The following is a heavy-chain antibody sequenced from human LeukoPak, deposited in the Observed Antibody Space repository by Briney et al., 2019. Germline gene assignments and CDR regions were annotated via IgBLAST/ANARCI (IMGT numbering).Heavy chain of an antibody. CDR3: ARASNSYGHHQRVRGYYYYYMDV. V-gene: IGHV4-59*01. Sequence: SETLSLTCTVSGGSISSYYWSWIRQPPGKGLEWIGYIYYSGSTNYNPSLKSRVTISVDTSKNQFSLKLSSVTAADTAVYYCARASNSYGHHQRVRGYYYYYMDVWGKGTTVTVSS. J-gene: IGHJ6*03. D-gene: IGHD5-18*01. CDR1: GGSISSYY. CDR2: IYYSGST.